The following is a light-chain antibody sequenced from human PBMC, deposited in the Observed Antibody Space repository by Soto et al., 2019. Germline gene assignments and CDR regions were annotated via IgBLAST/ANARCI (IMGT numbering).Light chain of an antibody. V-gene: IGKV1-9*01. Sequence: IQLTQSPSSLSASVGDRVTITCRASQGISSYLACYQQKPGKAPKLLIYAASTMQSGVPSRVSGSGSGTDFNLTISSLQPEDFATYYCQQLNSYPLTFGGGTKVEIK. CDR3: QQLNSYPLT. CDR2: AAS. J-gene: IGKJ4*01. CDR1: QGISSY.